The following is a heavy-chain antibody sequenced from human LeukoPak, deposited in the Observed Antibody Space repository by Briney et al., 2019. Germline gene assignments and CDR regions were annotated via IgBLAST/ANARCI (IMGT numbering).Heavy chain of an antibody. CDR1: GYTFTSYD. Sequence: ASVKVSCKASGYTFTSYDINWVRQATGQGLEWMGWMNPNSGNTGYAQKFQGRVTMTTDTSTSTAYMELRSLRSDDTAVYYCARDTPPQEWLFRRDYYYGMDVWGQGTTVTVSS. J-gene: IGHJ6*02. CDR3: ARDTPPQEWLFRRDYYYGMDV. V-gene: IGHV1-8*01. CDR2: MNPNSGNT. D-gene: IGHD3-3*01.